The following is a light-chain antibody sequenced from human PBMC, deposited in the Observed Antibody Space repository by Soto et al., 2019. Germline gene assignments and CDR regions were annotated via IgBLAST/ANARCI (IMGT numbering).Light chain of an antibody. CDR1: SSNIENNY. V-gene: IGLV1-51*02. CDR2: DDI. CDR3: VTWDGNLSAGV. Sequence: QAVLTQPPSVSAAPGQTVTISCSGGSSNIENNYVSWYQHFPGTATKLLIYDDINRPSGIPDRFSGSKSGRSATLGITGLQTGDQADYYCVTWDGNLSAGVFGGGTKLTVL. J-gene: IGLJ2*01.